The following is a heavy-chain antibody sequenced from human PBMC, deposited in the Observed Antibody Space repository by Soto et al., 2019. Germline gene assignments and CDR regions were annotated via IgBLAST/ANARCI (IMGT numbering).Heavy chain of an antibody. Sequence: ASVKVSCKASGYTFTSYDINWVRQATGQGLEWMGWMNPNSGNTGYAQKFQGRVTMTRNTSISTAYMELSSLRSEDTAVYYCARATAYYDILTGYYSYYYYYMDVWGKGTTVTVSS. CDR3: ARATAYYDILTGYYSYYYYYMDV. CDR1: GYTFTSYD. D-gene: IGHD3-9*01. V-gene: IGHV1-8*01. J-gene: IGHJ6*03. CDR2: MNPNSGNT.